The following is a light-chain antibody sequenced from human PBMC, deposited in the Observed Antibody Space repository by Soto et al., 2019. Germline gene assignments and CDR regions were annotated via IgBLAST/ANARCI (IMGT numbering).Light chain of an antibody. CDR3: QQSFSVPIT. CDR1: QSIAGY. CDR2: SAS. V-gene: IGKV1-39*01. J-gene: IGKJ5*01. Sequence: DIQMTQSPSSLSASVGDRVTITCRASQSIAGYLSWYQQRPGKAPKFLIYSASSLQRGVPSRFSGSGSGTDFGLTINGLQPEDFATYFCQQSFSVPITFGQGTRLEIK.